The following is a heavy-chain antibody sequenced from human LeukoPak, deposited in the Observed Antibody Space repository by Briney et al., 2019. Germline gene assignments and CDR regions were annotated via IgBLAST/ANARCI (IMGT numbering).Heavy chain of an antibody. D-gene: IGHD5/OR15-5a*01. V-gene: IGHV3-23*01. CDR1: GFTFSTNA. CDR2: ISGRTGST. J-gene: IGHJ4*02. CDR3: AKCGYSVCHLIYY. Sequence: PGGSLRLSCAASGFTFSTNAMSWVRQAPGKGLEWVSAISGRTGSTYYADSVKGRFTISRDNSKNTLYLQMDSLRAEDTAVYYCAKCGYSVCHLIYYLGQGTLVTVSS.